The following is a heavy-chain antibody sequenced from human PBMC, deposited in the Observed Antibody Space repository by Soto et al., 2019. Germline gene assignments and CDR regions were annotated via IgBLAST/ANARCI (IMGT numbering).Heavy chain of an antibody. D-gene: IGHD2-2*01. Sequence: GGSLRLSCAASGFTFSSYGMHWVRQAPGKGLEWVAVISYDGSNKYYADSVKGRFTISRDNSKNTLYLQMNSLRAEDTAVYYCARSTSCCLSHYGMDVWGQGTTVTVS. J-gene: IGHJ6*02. CDR3: ARSTSCCLSHYGMDV. CDR2: ISYDGSNK. V-gene: IGHV3-30*03. CDR1: GFTFSSYG.